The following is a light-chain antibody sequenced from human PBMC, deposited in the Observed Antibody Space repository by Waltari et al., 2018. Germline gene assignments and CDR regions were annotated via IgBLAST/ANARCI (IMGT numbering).Light chain of an antibody. CDR2: GSS. J-gene: IGLJ3*02. V-gene: IGLV1-40*01. CDR1: GSNIGAGYD. CDR3: QSYDITLRVV. Sequence: QSVLTQPPSVSGAPGQRVTIACTGSGSNIGAGYDAHWYQQVPRAAPKLLIYGSSSRPLGVPARFFGSTSGTSASLAIIGLQAEDEADYYCQSYDITLRVVFGGGTKLTVL.